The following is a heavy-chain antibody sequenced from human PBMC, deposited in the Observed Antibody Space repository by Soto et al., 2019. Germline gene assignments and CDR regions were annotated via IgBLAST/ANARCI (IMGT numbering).Heavy chain of an antibody. V-gene: IGHV1-69*01. CDR1: GGTFSSYA. CDR2: IIPIFGTA. Sequence: QVQLVQSGAEVKKPGSSVKVSCKASGGTFSSYAISWVRQAPGQGLEWMGGIIPIFGTANYAQKFQGRVRITADESTSTASMKLSSLRSEDTAVYYCATDAVPAAMGWFDPWGQGTLVTVSS. J-gene: IGHJ5*02. D-gene: IGHD2-2*01. CDR3: ATDAVPAAMGWFDP.